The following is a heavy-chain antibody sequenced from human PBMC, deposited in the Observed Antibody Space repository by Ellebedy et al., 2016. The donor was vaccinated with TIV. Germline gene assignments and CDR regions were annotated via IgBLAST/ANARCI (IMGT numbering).Heavy chain of an antibody. CDR3: AKDRKGGTMIVVVTDY. CDR2: ISGSGGST. V-gene: IGHV3-23*01. J-gene: IGHJ4*02. Sequence: GGSLRLSCAASGFTFSSYAMSWVRQAPGKGLEWVSAISGSGGSTYYADSVKGRFTISRDNSKNTLYLQMNSLRAEDTAVYYCAKDRKGGTMIVVVTDYWGQGTLVTVSS. CDR1: GFTFSSYA. D-gene: IGHD3-22*01.